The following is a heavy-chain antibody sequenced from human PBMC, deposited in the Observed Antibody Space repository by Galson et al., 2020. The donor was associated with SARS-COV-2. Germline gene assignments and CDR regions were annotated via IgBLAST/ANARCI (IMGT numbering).Heavy chain of an antibody. V-gene: IGHV2-5*02. J-gene: IGHJ4*02. Sequence: SGPTQVKPTQTLTLTCTLPRFSLRTSGVGVGWIRQPPGKALEWLGLIYCDDDKRYSPSLRRRLTITKDTSKNHVALTMTNMDPVDTATYYCAHRDLIMMAYWCQGTPVTVSS. CDR3: AHRDLIMMAY. D-gene: IGHD3-16*01. CDR1: RFSLRTSGVG. CDR2: IYCDDDK.